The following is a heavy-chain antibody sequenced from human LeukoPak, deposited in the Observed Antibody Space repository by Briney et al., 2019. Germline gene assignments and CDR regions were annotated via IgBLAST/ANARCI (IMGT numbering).Heavy chain of an antibody. Sequence: PLETLSLSCTVSGGSISSGDSYWSSIRQPPGKGLEWIGYIYYSGNNYYNPSLKSRVTISVDTSKNQFSLKLRSGTAADTAVYYCARGGGTNAFDFWGQGTMVTVSS. D-gene: IGHD1-26*01. CDR3: ARGGGTNAFDF. CDR2: IYYSGNN. J-gene: IGHJ3*01. CDR1: GGSISSGDSY. V-gene: IGHV4-30-4*08.